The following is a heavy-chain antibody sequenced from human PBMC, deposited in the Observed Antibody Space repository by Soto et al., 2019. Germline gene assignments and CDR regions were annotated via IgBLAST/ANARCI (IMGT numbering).Heavy chain of an antibody. CDR2: IKQDGSEK. V-gene: IGHV3-7*01. CDR3: ARAPVDSSSWYGYYYYYYGMDV. D-gene: IGHD6-13*01. J-gene: IGHJ6*02. CDR1: GFTFSSYW. Sequence: GGSLRLSCAASGFTFSSYWMSWVRQAPGKGLEWVANIKQDGSEKYYVDSVKGRFTISRDNAKNSLYLQMNSLRAEDTAVYYCARAPVDSSSWYGYYYYYYGMDVWGQGTTVTVSS.